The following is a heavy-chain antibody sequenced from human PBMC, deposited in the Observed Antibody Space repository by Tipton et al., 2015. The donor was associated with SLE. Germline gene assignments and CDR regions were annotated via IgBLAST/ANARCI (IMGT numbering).Heavy chain of an antibody. CDR1: DGWYDGSFSSFY. J-gene: IGHJ4*02. CDR2: IDHSGRS. V-gene: IGHV4-34*01. Sequence: TLSLTCAVYDGWYDGSFSSFYWSWIRQPPGKGLEWIGEIDHSGRSNYKPSLKSRVTMSVETSKNQFSLSPSSVTAADTAVYYCARAGHRNSWFVDFWGQGTPVTVSS. D-gene: IGHD6-13*01. CDR3: ARAGHRNSWFVDF.